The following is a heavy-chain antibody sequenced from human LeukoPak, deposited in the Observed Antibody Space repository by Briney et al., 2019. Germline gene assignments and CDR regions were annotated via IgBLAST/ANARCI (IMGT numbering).Heavy chain of an antibody. CDR3: AKSPAVAGAFDY. CDR2: ISGSGGST. Sequence: GGSLRLSRAASGFTFSSYAMSWVRQAPGKGLEWVSAISGSGGSTYYADSVKGRFTISRDNSKNTLYLQMNSLRAEDTAVYYCAKSPAVAGAFDYWGQGTLVTVSS. V-gene: IGHV3-23*01. J-gene: IGHJ4*02. D-gene: IGHD6-19*01. CDR1: GFTFSSYA.